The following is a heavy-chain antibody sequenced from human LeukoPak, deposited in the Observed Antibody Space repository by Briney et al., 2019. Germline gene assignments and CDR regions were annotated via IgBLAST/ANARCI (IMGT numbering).Heavy chain of an antibody. V-gene: IGHV3-21*01. J-gene: IGHJ4*02. CDR1: GFTFSSYS. CDR2: ISSSSRYI. CDR3: AREESRGLDY. Sequence: GGSLRLSCAASGFTFSSYSMNWVRQAPGKGLEWVSSISSSSRYIYYADSVKGRFTISRDNARNSVYLQMNSLSAEDTAVYYCAREESRGLDYWGQGTAVTVSP.